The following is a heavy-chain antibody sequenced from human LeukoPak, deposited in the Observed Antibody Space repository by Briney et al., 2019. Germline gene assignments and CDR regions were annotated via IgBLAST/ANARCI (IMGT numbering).Heavy chain of an antibody. CDR3: ARDSFGGSWLRELRRGYFDY. V-gene: IGHV1-46*01. CDR1: GYTFTSYY. D-gene: IGHD2-15*01. Sequence: ASVKVSCKASGYTFTSYYMHWVRQAPGQGLEWMGIINPSGGSTSYAQKFQGRVTMTRDTSTSTVYMELSSLRSEDTAVYYCARDSFGGSWLRELRRGYFDYWGQGTLVTVSS. J-gene: IGHJ4*02. CDR2: INPSGGST.